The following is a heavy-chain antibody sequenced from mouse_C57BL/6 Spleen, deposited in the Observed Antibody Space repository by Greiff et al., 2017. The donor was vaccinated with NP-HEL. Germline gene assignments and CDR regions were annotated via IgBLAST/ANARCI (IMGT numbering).Heavy chain of an antibody. CDR1: GYTFTDYN. CDR3: ARGIYYGYDVWFAY. CDR2: INPNNGGT. J-gene: IGHJ3*01. Sequence: EVKLMESGPELVKPGASVKMSCKASGYTFTDYNMHWVKQSHGKSLEWIGYINPNNGGTSYNQKFKGKATLTVNKSSSTAYMELRSLTSEDSAVYYCARGIYYGYDVWFAYWGQGTLVTVSA. D-gene: IGHD2-2*01. V-gene: IGHV1-22*01.